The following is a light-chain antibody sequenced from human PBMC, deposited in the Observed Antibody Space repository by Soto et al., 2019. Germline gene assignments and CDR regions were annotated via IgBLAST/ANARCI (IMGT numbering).Light chain of an antibody. V-gene: IGKV3-20*01. CDR1: QSVSSSY. CDR3: QQYGSSPPRLT. Sequence: EIVLTQSPGTLSLSPGERATLSCRASQSVSSSYLAWYQQKPGQAPRLLIYGASSRATAIPDRFSGSGSGTDFTLTISRLEPKDFAVYYCQQYGSSPPRLTFGGGTKVEIK. J-gene: IGKJ4*01. CDR2: GAS.